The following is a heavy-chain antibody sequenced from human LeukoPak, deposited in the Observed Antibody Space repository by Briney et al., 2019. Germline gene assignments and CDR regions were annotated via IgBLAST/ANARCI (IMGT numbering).Heavy chain of an antibody. CDR1: GGSISSGSYY. CDR2: IYTSGST. D-gene: IGHD5-12*01. J-gene: IGHJ3*02. Sequence: SQTLSLTCTASGGSISSGSYYWSWIRQPAGKGLEWIGRIYTSGSTNYNPSLKSRVTISVDTSKNQFSPKLSSVTAADTAVYYCARARGDRGYAFDIWGQGTMVTVSS. V-gene: IGHV4-61*02. CDR3: ARARGDRGYAFDI.